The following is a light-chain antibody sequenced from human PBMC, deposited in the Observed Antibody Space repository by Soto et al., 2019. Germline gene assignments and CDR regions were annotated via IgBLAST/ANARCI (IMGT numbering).Light chain of an antibody. CDR3: QQYYSPPRYT. CDR2: WAS. CDR1: QSILYSSNNKNL. J-gene: IGKJ2*01. Sequence: DIVMTQSPEYLAVSLGERATINCRSSQSILYSSNNKNLIAWYQQKPGQPPKLLIYWASTRQSGVPDRFSGSGSGRDFAVTMSSLQAEDVAVYYCQQYYSPPRYTFGQGTRLGIK. V-gene: IGKV4-1*01.